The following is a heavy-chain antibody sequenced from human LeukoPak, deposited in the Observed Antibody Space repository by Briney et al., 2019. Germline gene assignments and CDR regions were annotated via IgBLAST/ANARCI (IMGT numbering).Heavy chain of an antibody. CDR2: INHSGST. Sequence: SETLSLTCTVSDYSISSSYYWGWIRQPPGKGLEWIGEINHSGSTNYNPSLKSRVSISVDTSKNQFSLNLSSVTAADTAVYYCAREGGGLDYWGQGTLVTVSS. D-gene: IGHD3-16*01. V-gene: IGHV4-38-2*02. CDR1: DYSISSSYY. CDR3: AREGGGLDY. J-gene: IGHJ4*02.